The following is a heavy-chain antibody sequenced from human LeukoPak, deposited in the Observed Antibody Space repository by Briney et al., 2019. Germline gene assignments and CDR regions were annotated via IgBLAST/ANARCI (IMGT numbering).Heavy chain of an antibody. CDR1: GFTFSTYS. CDR2: ISSSSSYT. D-gene: IGHD3-3*01. V-gene: IGHV3-21*01. CDR3: AREPSSAAFDP. Sequence: PGGSLRLSCAASGFTFSTYSMNWVRQAPGKGLEWVTVISSSSSYTYYLDSVRGRFTISRDNAKNSLYLQMNSLRAEDTAVYYCAREPSSAAFDPWGQGTLVTVFS. J-gene: IGHJ5*02.